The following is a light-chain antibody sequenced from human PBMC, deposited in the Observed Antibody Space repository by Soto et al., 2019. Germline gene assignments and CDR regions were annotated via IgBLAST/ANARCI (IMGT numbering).Light chain of an antibody. CDR2: EVA. Sequence: EVVLTQSPATLSSSPGERATVSCRASQSVYSLLAWYQQKPGQASRLLILEVATMAPGIPARFSGSGFGTDFTLTISSLEPEDFAVYYCQQRANLWTFGQGTRVQIK. V-gene: IGKV3-11*01. J-gene: IGKJ1*01. CDR3: QQRANLWT. CDR1: QSVYSL.